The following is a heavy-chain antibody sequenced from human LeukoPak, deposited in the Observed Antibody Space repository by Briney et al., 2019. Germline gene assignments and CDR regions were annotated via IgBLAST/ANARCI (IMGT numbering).Heavy chain of an antibody. J-gene: IGHJ4*02. CDR1: GGSFSGYY. Sequence: SHTLSLTCAVYGGSFSGYYWSWIRQPPGKGLECIGEINHSGSTNYNPSLKSRVTISVDTYTNQFSLKLRSVTAADTAVYYCARRGDYWGQGTLVTVSS. V-gene: IGHV4-34*01. CDR3: ARRGDY. CDR2: INHSGST.